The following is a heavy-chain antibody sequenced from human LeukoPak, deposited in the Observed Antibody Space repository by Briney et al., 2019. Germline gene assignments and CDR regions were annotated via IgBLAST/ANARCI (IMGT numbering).Heavy chain of an antibody. CDR1: GFTFSSSW. V-gene: IGHV3-7*01. CDR3: TRDRVCNTFDY. CDR2: IKQDGSVR. D-gene: IGHD2-8*01. Sequence: QTGGSLRLSCAASGFTFSSSWMTWVRQAPGKGLEWVANIKQDGSVRNYVDSVKGRFTISRDNAKNSLYLQMNSLRAEDTAVYYCTRDRVCNTFDYGGQGTLVTVHS. J-gene: IGHJ4*02.